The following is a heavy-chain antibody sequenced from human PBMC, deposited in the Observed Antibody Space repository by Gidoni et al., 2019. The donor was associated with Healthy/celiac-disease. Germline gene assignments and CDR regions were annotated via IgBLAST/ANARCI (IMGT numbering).Heavy chain of an antibody. CDR3: AKSERRFYYDYGMDV. J-gene: IGHJ6*02. CDR1: GFTFEDYA. V-gene: IGHV3-9*01. CDR2: ISWNSGSI. Sequence: EVQLVESGGGLVQRGRSLRLSCAASGFTFEDYAMHWVRQAPGKGLEWVSGISWNSGSIGYADSVKGRFTISRDNAKNSLYLQMNSLRAEDTALYYCAKSERRFYYDYGMDVWGQGTTVTVSS.